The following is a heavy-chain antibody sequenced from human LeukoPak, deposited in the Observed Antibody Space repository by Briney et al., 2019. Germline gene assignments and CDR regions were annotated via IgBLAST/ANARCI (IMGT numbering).Heavy chain of an antibody. CDR3: ARDEQGTFDY. D-gene: IGHD1-1*01. Sequence: SQTLSLSCAISGDSVSSNSAAWNWIGQSPSRGLEWLGRTYYRSKWYSDYAVSVKSRISINPDTSKNQFFLQLNSVTPEDTAVYYCARDEQGTFDYWGQGTLVIVSS. J-gene: IGHJ4*02. CDR2: TYYRSKWYS. CDR1: GDSVSSNSAA. V-gene: IGHV6-1*01.